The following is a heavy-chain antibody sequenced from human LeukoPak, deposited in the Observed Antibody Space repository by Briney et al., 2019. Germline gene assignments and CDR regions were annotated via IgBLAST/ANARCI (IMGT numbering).Heavy chain of an antibody. Sequence: GGSLRLSCAASGFTFSSYAMNWVRQAPGKGLEWVSHISGSSSSTYYADSVKGRFTISRDNSKNTLYLQMNSLRAEDTAVYYCAKFQRHFEWELSYFDYWGQGTLVTVSS. V-gene: IGHV3-23*01. D-gene: IGHD1-26*01. CDR3: AKFQRHFEWELSYFDY. CDR1: GFTFSSYA. CDR2: ISGSSSST. J-gene: IGHJ4*02.